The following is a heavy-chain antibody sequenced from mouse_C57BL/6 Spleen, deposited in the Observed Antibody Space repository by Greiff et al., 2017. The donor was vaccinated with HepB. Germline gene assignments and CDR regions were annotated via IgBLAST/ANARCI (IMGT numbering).Heavy chain of an antibody. CDR1: GFNIKDDY. CDR2: IDPENGDT. V-gene: IGHV14-4*01. D-gene: IGHD2-4*01. CDR3: TRGPVYYDYDADY. Sequence: EVMLVESGAELVRPGASVKLSCTASGFNIKDDYMHWVKQRPEQGLEWIGWIDPENGDTEYASKFQGKATITADTSSNTAYLQLSSLTSEDTAVYYCTRGPVYYDYDADYWGQGTTLTVSS. J-gene: IGHJ2*01.